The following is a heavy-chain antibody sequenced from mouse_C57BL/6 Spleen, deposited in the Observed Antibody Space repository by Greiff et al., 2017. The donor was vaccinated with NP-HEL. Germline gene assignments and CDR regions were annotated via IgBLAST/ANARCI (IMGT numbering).Heavy chain of an antibody. CDR3: TRESSYDYDPSWFAY. CDR1: GFTFSSYA. J-gene: IGHJ3*01. CDR2: ISSGGDYI. D-gene: IGHD2-4*01. V-gene: IGHV5-9-1*02. Sequence: EVQRVESGEGLVKPGGSLKLSCAASGFTFSSYAMSWVRQTPEKRLEWVAYISSGGDYIYYAATVKGRFTISRDNDRNTLYLQMSSLKSEDTAMYYCTRESSYDYDPSWFAYWGQGTLVTVSA.